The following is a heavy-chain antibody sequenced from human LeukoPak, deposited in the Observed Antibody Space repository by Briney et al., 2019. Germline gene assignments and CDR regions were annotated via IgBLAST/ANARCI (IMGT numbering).Heavy chain of an antibody. V-gene: IGHV4-39*07. CDR3: ARGSDSSGSYSYYFDY. Sequence: SETLSLTCTVSGGSISSSSYYWGWIRQPPGKGLEWIGSIYYSGSTYYNPSLKSRVTISVDTSKNQFSLKLSSVTAADTAVYYCARGSDSSGSYSYYFDYWGQGTLVTVSS. D-gene: IGHD3-22*01. J-gene: IGHJ4*02. CDR2: IYYSGST. CDR1: GGSISSSSYY.